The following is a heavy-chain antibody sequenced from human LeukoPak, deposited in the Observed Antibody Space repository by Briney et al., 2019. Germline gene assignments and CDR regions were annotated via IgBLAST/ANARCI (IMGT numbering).Heavy chain of an antibody. D-gene: IGHD2-21*02. Sequence: GGSLRLSCAASGFTFSSHSVNWVRQAPGKGLEWVSYISGSSTYIYYADSVKGRFTISRDNAKNALYLQMNSLRVEDTAVYYCAREPGDCGGDCYPFDYWGQGTLVTVSS. CDR1: GFTFSSHS. V-gene: IGHV3-21*01. CDR3: AREPGDCGGDCYPFDY. J-gene: IGHJ4*02. CDR2: ISGSSTYI.